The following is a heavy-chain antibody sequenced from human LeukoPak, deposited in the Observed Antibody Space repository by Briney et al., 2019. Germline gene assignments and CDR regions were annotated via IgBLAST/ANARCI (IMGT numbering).Heavy chain of an antibody. V-gene: IGHV3-7*01. Sequence: GGSLRLSCAASGFTFSSYAMSWVRQAPGKGLEWVANINQDGSEKYYVDSVKGRFTISRDNAKNSLYLQMNSLRAEDTAVYYCAGRRFDPWGQGTLVTVSS. CDR2: INQDGSEK. J-gene: IGHJ5*02. CDR3: AGRRFDP. CDR1: GFTFSSYA.